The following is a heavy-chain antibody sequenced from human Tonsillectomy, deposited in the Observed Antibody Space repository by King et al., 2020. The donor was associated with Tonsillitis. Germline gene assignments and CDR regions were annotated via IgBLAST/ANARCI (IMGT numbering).Heavy chain of an antibody. CDR3: ARDGDNWDTSGFNDYFDY. V-gene: IGHV3-48*03. CDR2: ITNSGSTI. D-gene: IGHD3-22*01. Sequence: VQLVESGGGLVQPGGSLRLSCAASGFTFSMYEMNWVRQAPGKGLEWISYITNSGSTIYYADSVKGRFTISRDNAKNALYLQMNSLRAEDTAFYYCARDGDNWDTSGFNDYFDYWGQGTLVTVSS. J-gene: IGHJ4*02. CDR1: GFTFSMYE.